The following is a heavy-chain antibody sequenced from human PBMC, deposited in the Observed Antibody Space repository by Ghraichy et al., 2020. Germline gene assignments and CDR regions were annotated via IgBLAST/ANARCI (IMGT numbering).Heavy chain of an antibody. CDR3: AEVGLRNSAFDY. J-gene: IGHJ4*02. CDR1: GGSFSGYY. V-gene: IGHV4-34*01. CDR2: INHSGST. Sequence: SETLSLTCAVYGGSFSGYYWSWIRQPPGKGLEWIGEINHSGSTNYNPSLKSRVTVSVDTSKNQFSLKLSSVTAADTAVYYCAEVGLRNSAFDYWGQGTLVTVSS. D-gene: IGHD1-26*01.